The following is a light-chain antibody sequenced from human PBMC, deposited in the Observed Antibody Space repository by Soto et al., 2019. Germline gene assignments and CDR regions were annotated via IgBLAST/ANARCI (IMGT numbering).Light chain of an antibody. J-gene: IGKJ1*01. CDR2: DAS. CDR1: QSIGTS. Sequence: DVQLTQSPSTLSASLGDRVTITCRASQSIGTSLAWCQQKPGKAPKLLIYDASSLERGVPSRFSGSGSGTAFTLTISSLQPDDFGTYYCQQYNSYSATFGQGTNVDI. V-gene: IGKV1-5*01. CDR3: QQYNSYSAT.